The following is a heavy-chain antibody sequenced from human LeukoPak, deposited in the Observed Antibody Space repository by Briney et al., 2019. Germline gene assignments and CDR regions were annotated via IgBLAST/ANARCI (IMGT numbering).Heavy chain of an antibody. CDR2: ISSSGSTI. V-gene: IGHV3-11*01. CDR3: ATSTVTTATTYYFDY. Sequence: GGSLRLSCAASGFTFSDYYMSWIRQAPGKGLEWVSYISSSGSTIYYADSVKGRFTISRDNAKNSLYLQMNSLRAEDTAVYYCATSTVTTATTYYFDYWGQGTLVTVSS. D-gene: IGHD4-17*01. J-gene: IGHJ4*02. CDR1: GFTFSDYY.